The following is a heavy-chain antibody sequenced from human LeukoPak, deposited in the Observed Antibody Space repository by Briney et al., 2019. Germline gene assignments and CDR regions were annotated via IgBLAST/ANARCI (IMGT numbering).Heavy chain of an antibody. CDR3: ARDNFYGSGSFDY. CDR2: NYYSGST. D-gene: IGHD3-10*01. J-gene: IGHJ4*02. V-gene: IGHV4-59*01. CDR1: AGSISSYY. Sequence: SETLSLTCTVSAGSISSYYWSWLRQPPGKGLEWIGYNYYSGSTNYNPSLKGRVTISVDTSKNQFSLKLSSVTAADTAVYYCARDNFYGSGSFDYWGQGTLVIVSS.